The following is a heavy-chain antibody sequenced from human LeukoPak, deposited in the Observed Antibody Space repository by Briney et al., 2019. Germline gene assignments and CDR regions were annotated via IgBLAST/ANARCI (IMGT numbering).Heavy chain of an antibody. CDR2: IYGGGSP. Sequence: SETLSLTCTVSGGSMNRFYWAWIRQPAGRGLEWIGRIYGGGSPNYNPSLKGRLTLSVDTSRNRISLTLSSVTAADTAIYFCARGFTNAWRGGYFDPWGQGILVTVSS. D-gene: IGHD2-8*01. V-gene: IGHV4-4*07. CDR1: GGSMNRFY. CDR3: ARGFTNAWRGGYFDP. J-gene: IGHJ5*02.